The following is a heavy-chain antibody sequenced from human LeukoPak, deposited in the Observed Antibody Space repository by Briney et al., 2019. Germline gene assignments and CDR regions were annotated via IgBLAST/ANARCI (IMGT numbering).Heavy chain of an antibody. D-gene: IGHD3-10*01. V-gene: IGHV1-2*02. CDR3: ARAGITMVRGVIPDY. J-gene: IGHJ4*02. CDR2: INPNSGDT. Sequence: GASVKVSCKASGYILTDYYMHWVRQAPGQGLEWMGWINPNSGDTNYAQKFQGRVTMTRDTSISTVYMELRRLRYDDTAVYYCARAGITMVRGVIPDYWGQGTLVTVSS. CDR1: GYILTDYY.